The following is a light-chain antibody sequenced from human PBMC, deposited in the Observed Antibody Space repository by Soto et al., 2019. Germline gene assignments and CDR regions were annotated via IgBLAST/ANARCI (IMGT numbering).Light chain of an antibody. J-gene: IGKJ1*01. Sequence: DIVLTQSPDSLAVSLGERATINCKSSQSVLFSPNNKNYLAWYQQKPGQPPKLLIYWASTRESGVPDRYSGSGSWTHFTLTISSLQTEDVAFYYCQQYHSAPQTFGQGTKVEIK. V-gene: IGKV4-1*01. CDR3: QQYHSAPQT. CDR2: WAS. CDR1: QSVLFSPNNKNY.